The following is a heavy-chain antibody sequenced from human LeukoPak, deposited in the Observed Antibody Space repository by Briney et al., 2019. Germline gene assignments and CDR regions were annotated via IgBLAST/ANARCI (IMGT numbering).Heavy chain of an antibody. V-gene: IGHV1-24*01. CDR2: CDPEDGET. D-gene: IGHD4-11*01. Sequence: ASVKVSCKVSGYTLTELSMHWVRQAPGKGLEWMGGCDPEDGETIYAQKFQGRVTMTEDTSTDTAYMELSSLRSEDTAVYYCATAGGLDYLLLDYWGQGTLVTVSS. CDR1: GYTLTELS. J-gene: IGHJ4*02. CDR3: ATAGGLDYLLLDY.